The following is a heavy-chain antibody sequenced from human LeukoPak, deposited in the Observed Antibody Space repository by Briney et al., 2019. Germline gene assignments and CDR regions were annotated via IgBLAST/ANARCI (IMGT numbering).Heavy chain of an antibody. V-gene: IGHV4-31*03. Sequence: PSQTLSLTCTVSGGSISSGGYYWSWIRQHPGTGLEWFGYIYYSGSTYYNPSLKSRVTISVDTSKNQFSLKLSSVTAADTAVYYCARSRDSSGYYLFDYWGQGTLVTVSS. CDR2: IYYSGST. CDR3: ARSRDSSGYYLFDY. J-gene: IGHJ4*02. CDR1: GGSISSGGYY. D-gene: IGHD3-22*01.